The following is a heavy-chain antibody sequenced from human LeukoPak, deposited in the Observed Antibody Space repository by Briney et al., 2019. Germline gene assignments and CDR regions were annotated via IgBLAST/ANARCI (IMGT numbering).Heavy chain of an antibody. D-gene: IGHD5-12*01. V-gene: IGHV1-3*01. CDR3: ARVDIVATTSFDY. CDR1: GYTLRGYA. CDR2: INARNGNT. Sequence: ASVKVSCKASGYTLRGYAMHWVRQAPGQRLALMGWINARNGNTKYSQKFQGRVTITRDTSASTAYMELSSLRSEDTAVYYCARVDIVATTSFDYWGQGTLVTVSS. J-gene: IGHJ4*02.